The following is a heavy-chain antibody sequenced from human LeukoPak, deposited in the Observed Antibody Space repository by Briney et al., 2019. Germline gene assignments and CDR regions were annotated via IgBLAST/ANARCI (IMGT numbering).Heavy chain of an antibody. Sequence: GASVKVSCKASGATFTTFAFSWVRQAPGRGLEWMRGMTPMSGTASYAQKFQGRVTMTCDTSTSTAHMELSSLRSEDTAEYYCARDFLRPCYYDSSGYLPPASYFDYWGQGTLVTVSS. V-gene: IGHV1-69*06. CDR2: MTPMSGTA. CDR3: ARDFLRPCYYDSSGYLPPASYFDY. CDR1: GATFTTFA. J-gene: IGHJ4*02. D-gene: IGHD3-22*01.